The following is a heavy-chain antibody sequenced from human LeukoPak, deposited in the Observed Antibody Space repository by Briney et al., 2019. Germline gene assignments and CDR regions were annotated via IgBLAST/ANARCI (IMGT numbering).Heavy chain of an antibody. J-gene: IGHJ4*02. D-gene: IGHD3-10*01. CDR3: ARAVRGVSFDY. CDR1: GFTFSSYW. Sequence: GGSLRLSCAASGFTFSSYWLSWVRQAPGKELEWVANIKEDGSEKNYVDSVKGRFTISRDSARTSLYLQMNSLRAEDTAVYYCARAVRGVSFDYWGQGTLVTVSS. CDR2: IKEDGSEK. V-gene: IGHV3-7*01.